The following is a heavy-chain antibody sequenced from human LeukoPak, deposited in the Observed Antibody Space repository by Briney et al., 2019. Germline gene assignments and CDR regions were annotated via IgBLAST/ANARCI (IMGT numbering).Heavy chain of an antibody. CDR1: GYIFANYW. CDR2: IFPGDSDT. CDR3: ARRRGGDYRYYFDY. J-gene: IGHJ4*02. Sequence: GESLKISCKASGYIFANYWIGWVRQMPGKGLEWMGIIFPGDSDTRYSPSFQGQVTISADKSISTAYLQWSSLKASDTAMYYCARRRGGDYRYYFDYWGQGTLVTVSS. D-gene: IGHD4-11*01. V-gene: IGHV5-51*01.